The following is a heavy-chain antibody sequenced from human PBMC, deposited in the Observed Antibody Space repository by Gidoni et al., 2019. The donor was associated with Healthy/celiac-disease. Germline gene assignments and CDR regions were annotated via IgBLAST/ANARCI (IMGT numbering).Heavy chain of an antibody. CDR1: GFTFSSYS. D-gene: IGHD2-15*01. J-gene: IGHJ4*02. CDR3: ARDPYYSGGSCYSCVNY. Sequence: EVQLVESGGGLVKPGGSLSLSCAASGFTFSSYSMNWVRQAPGKGLEWVSSISSSSSYIYYADSVKGRFTISRDNAKNSLYLQMNSLRAEDTAVYYCARDPYYSGGSCYSCVNYWGQGTLVTVSS. CDR2: ISSSSSYI. V-gene: IGHV3-21*01.